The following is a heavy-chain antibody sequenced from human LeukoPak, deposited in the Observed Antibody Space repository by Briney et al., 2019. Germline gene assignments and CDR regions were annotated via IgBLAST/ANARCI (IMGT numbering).Heavy chain of an antibody. D-gene: IGHD1-14*01. CDR3: ARFPGGAEYRHYYYMDV. CDR2: IYYSDST. Sequence: SETLSLTCTVSGDSISSYYWSWIRQPPGKGLECIGYIYYSDSTNYNPSLKSRVTVSVDTSKNQFSLKLSSVTAADTAVYYCARFPGGAEYRHYYYMDVWGKGTTVTVSS. J-gene: IGHJ6*03. V-gene: IGHV4-59*01. CDR1: GDSISSYY.